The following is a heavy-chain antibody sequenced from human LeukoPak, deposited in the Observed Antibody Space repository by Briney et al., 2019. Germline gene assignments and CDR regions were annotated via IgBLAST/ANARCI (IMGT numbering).Heavy chain of an antibody. D-gene: IGHD3-16*02. V-gene: IGHV4-39*07. Sequence: PSETLSLTCIDSGGSISTTSYYWGWIRQPPGKGLEWIGSIYYSGSTYYNPSLKSRVTISVDTSKNQFSLKLSSVTAADTAVYYCARDEEYDYVWGSYRYGWFDPWGQGTLVTVSS. CDR2: IYYSGST. CDR1: GGSISTTSYY. CDR3: ARDEEYDYVWGSYRYGWFDP. J-gene: IGHJ5*02.